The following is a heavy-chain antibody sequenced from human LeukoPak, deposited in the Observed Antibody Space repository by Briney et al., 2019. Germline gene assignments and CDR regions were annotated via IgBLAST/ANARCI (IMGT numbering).Heavy chain of an antibody. CDR2: ISGSGSDT. V-gene: IGHV3-23*01. CDR3: ARERCISTSCSHGLDV. CDR1: GITFSNSA. J-gene: IGHJ6*02. D-gene: IGHD2-2*01. Sequence: PGGSLRLSCAASGITFSNSAMSWVRQTPGTGLEWVSTISGSGSDTYYTDSVEGRFTISRDNAKNTLYLQMNSLRAEDTAVYYCARERCISTSCSHGLDVWGQGTTVTVSS.